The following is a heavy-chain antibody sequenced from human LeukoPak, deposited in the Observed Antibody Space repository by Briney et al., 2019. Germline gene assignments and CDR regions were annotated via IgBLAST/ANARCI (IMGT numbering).Heavy chain of an antibody. V-gene: IGHV3-23*01. J-gene: IGHJ4*02. CDR1: GFTFSSYA. Sequence: PGGSLRLSCAASGFTFSSYAMGWVRQAPGKGLEWASSISGSDGSTYYADSVKGRFTISRHNSKNTLYLQMNSLRAEDTAVYYCAKDAYYDSSGQFDCWGQGTLVTVSS. D-gene: IGHD3-22*01. CDR3: AKDAYYDSSGQFDC. CDR2: ISGSDGST.